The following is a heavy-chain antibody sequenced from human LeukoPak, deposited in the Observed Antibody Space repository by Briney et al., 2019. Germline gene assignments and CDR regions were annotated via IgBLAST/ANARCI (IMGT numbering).Heavy chain of an antibody. CDR1: GFTFSIYA. Sequence: PGGSLRLSCAASGFTFSIYAMNWVRQAPGKGLEWVSALSGSGGSTYYADSVKGRFTISRDNSKNTLFLQMNSLRAEDTAVYYCGKGGSFDWLSKNYYFDYWGQGTLVTVSS. CDR3: GKGGSFDWLSKNYYFDY. J-gene: IGHJ4*02. V-gene: IGHV3-23*01. CDR2: LSGSGGST. D-gene: IGHD3-9*01.